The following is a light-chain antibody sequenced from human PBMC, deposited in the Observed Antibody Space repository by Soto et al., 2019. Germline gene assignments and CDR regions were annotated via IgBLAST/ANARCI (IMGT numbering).Light chain of an antibody. CDR2: GAS. CDR3: QQYNTWPRT. Sequence: EIVMTQSPATLSVSPGERATLSCRASQSVDSNLAWYQQNPGQSPRLLIYGASTRATGIPARFSGSGSGTDFTLTVGSLQSEDFAFYYCQQYNTWPRTFGQGTKLEIK. CDR1: QSVDSN. J-gene: IGKJ2*01. V-gene: IGKV3-15*01.